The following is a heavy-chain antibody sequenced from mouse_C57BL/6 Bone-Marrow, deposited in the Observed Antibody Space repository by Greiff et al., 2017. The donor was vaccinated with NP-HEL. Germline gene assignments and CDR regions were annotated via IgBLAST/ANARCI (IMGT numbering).Heavy chain of an antibody. CDR3: AIGSIYYDYPYWYVDV. V-gene: IGHV1-37*01. CDR1: GYSFTGYF. CDR2: INPYNGDT. J-gene: IGHJ1*03. Sequence: VQLKESGPELVKPGASVKISCKASGYSFTGYFMNWVKQSHGKSLEWIGRINPYNGDTFYNQKFKGKATLTVDKSSSTAHMELLSLTSEDFAVYYCAIGSIYYDYPYWYVDVWGTGTTVTVSA. D-gene: IGHD2-4*01.